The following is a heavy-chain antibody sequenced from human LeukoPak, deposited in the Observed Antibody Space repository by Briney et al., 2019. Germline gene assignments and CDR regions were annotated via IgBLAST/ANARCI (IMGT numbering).Heavy chain of an antibody. CDR3: ARVGSGGAWFDF. V-gene: IGHV4-59*01. Sequence: SETLSLTCTVSSGSITGYYWSWIRQPPGKGLEWIAYVYATGTTNYNPSLKTRATISIDTSKNQLSLTLTSLSATDTAVYYCARVGSGGAWFDFWGQGALVSISS. CDR2: VYATGTT. D-gene: IGHD6-19*01. CDR1: SGSITGYY. J-gene: IGHJ4*02.